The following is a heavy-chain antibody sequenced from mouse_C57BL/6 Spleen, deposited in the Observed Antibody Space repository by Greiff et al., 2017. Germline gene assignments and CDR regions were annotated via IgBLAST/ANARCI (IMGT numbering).Heavy chain of an antibody. J-gene: IGHJ3*01. CDR3: ARNPPYGTWFAY. D-gene: IGHD1-1*01. V-gene: IGHV2-2*01. Sequence: VKLVESGPGLVQPSQSLSITCTVSGFSLTSYGVHWVRQSPGKGLEWLGVIWSGGSTDYNAAFISRLSISKDNSKSQVFFKMNRLQADDTAIYYCARNPPYGTWFAYWGQGTLVTVSA. CDR1: GFSLTSYG. CDR2: IWSGGST.